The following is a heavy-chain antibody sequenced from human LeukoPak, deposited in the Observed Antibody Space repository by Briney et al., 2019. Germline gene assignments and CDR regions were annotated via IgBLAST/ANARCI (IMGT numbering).Heavy chain of an antibody. Sequence: SETLSLTCTVSGGSISSGDYYWSWIRQPPGKGLEWIGYIYYSGSTYYNPSLKSRVTISVDTSKNQFSLKLSSVTAADTAVYYCARDNDYGDYVGYLQHWGQGTLVTVSS. V-gene: IGHV4-30-4*01. D-gene: IGHD4-17*01. CDR3: ARDNDYGDYVGYLQH. J-gene: IGHJ1*01. CDR2: IYYSGST. CDR1: GGSISSGDYY.